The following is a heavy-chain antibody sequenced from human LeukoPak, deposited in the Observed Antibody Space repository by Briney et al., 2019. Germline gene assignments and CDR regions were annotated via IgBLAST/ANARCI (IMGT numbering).Heavy chain of an antibody. CDR1: GFTFSSYW. J-gene: IGHJ4*02. Sequence: GGSLRLSCAASGFTFSSYWMTWVRQAPGKGLEWVANIKQDGSEKYYVDSVKGRFTISRDNAKNSLYLQMNSLRAEDTAVYYCARDGYGGYFDYWGQGTLVTVSS. CDR2: IKQDGSEK. CDR3: ARDGYGGYFDY. V-gene: IGHV3-7*03. D-gene: IGHD4-23*01.